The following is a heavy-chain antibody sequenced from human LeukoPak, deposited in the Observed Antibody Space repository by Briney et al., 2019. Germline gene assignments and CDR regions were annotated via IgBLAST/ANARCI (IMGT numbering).Heavy chain of an antibody. CDR1: GFTFRSYW. Sequence: PGGSLRLSCAASGFTFRSYWMSWVRQAPGKGLEWVANINQDGSVKYYVDSVKGRFTTSRDNAKNSLYVQMNSLRDEDTAVYYCARVGYSGWNLEYWGQGTLVTVSS. D-gene: IGHD5-12*01. V-gene: IGHV3-7*01. CDR3: ARVGYSGWNLEY. CDR2: INQDGSVK. J-gene: IGHJ4*02.